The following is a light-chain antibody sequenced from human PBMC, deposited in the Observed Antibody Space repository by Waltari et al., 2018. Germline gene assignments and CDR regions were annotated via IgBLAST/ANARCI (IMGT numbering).Light chain of an antibody. J-gene: IGKJ1*01. V-gene: IGKV3-15*01. CDR3: QQYNNWPSWT. CDR2: GAS. Sequence: ELVMPQSPATLSVSPGESATFSCRASQSVSSNVAWYQQKPGQAPRLLIYGASTRATGIPARFSGSGSGTEFTLTISSLQSEDFAVYYCQQYNNWPSWTFGQGTKVEIK. CDR1: QSVSSN.